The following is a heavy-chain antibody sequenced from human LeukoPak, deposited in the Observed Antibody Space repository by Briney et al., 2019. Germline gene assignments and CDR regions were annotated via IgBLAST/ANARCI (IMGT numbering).Heavy chain of an antibody. CDR1: GYTFTGYY. CDR2: INPNSGGT. V-gene: IGHV1-2*02. CDR3: ARVEWELLPDY. Sequence: ASVKVSCKASGYTFTGYYMHWVRQAPGQGLEGMGWINPNSGGTNYAQKFQGRVTMTRDTSISTAYMELRSLRSDDTAVYYCARVEWELLPDYWGQGTLVTVSS. J-gene: IGHJ4*02. D-gene: IGHD1-26*01.